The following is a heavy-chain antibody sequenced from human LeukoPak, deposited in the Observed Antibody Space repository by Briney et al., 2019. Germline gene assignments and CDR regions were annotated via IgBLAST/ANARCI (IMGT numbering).Heavy chain of an antibody. Sequence: GGSLRLSCAASGFTFSSYSMNWVRQAPGKGLEWVSSISSSSSYIYYADSVKGRFTISRNNAKNSLYLQMNSLRAEDTAVYYCARAGHQYYFDYWGQGTLVTVSS. CDR2: ISSSSSYI. J-gene: IGHJ4*02. CDR3: ARAGHQYYFDY. CDR1: GFTFSSYS. V-gene: IGHV3-21*01.